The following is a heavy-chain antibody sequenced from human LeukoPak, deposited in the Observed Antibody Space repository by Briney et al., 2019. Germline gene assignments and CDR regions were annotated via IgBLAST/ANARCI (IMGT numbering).Heavy chain of an antibody. CDR3: AKDIPSSSWYLGY. D-gene: IGHD6-13*01. CDR1: GFTFSSSG. Sequence: GGSLRLSCAASGFTFSSSGMHWVRQAPGKGLEWVALIRSDRSNKYYADSVKGRFTVSRDNSKDTLYLQMNSLRPDDTAVYYCAKDIPSSSWYLGYWGQGTLVTVSS. CDR2: IRSDRSNK. J-gene: IGHJ4*02. V-gene: IGHV3-30*02.